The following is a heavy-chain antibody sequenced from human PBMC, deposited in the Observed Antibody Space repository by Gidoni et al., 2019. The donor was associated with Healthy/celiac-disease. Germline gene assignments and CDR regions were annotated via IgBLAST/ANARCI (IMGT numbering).Heavy chain of an antibody. Sequence: QVTLKESGPVLVKPTETLTLTCTVSGFSLSTARMGVSWIRQPPGKALEWLAHLFSNDEKSYSTSLKSRLTISKDTSKSQVVLTMTNMDPVDTATYYCARIMSAAAGTWGENLDYWGQGTLVTVSS. CDR3: ARIMSAAAGTWGENLDY. D-gene: IGHD6-13*01. CDR1: GFSLSTARMG. J-gene: IGHJ4*02. CDR2: LFSNDEK. V-gene: IGHV2-26*01.